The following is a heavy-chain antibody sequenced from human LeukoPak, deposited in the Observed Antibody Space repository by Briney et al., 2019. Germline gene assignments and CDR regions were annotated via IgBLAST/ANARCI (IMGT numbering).Heavy chain of an antibody. J-gene: IGHJ4*02. Sequence: ASVKVSCKASGYTFTDYYMHWVRQAPGQGLEWMGWINPNSGGTNYAQKFQGRVTVTRDTSISTAYMELRRLRSDDTAVYYCARDGSGLVWFGESVGYFDYWGQGTLVTVSS. CDR1: GYTFTDYY. CDR3: ARDGSGLVWFGESVGYFDY. V-gene: IGHV1-2*02. D-gene: IGHD3-10*01. CDR2: INPNSGGT.